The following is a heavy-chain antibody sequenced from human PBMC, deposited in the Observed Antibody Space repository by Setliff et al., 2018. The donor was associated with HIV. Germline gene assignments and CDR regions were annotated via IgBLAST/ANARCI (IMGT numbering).Heavy chain of an antibody. Sequence: SETLSLTCTISGGSFGVYCWSWIRQSAGRGLEWIGRIDSSGTTDYKPSLKGRVAISVDTSRNQFSLRVTSVTAADTAVYFCARDRHSSGLGSYGPWGPGIPVTVSS. D-gene: IGHD3-10*01. J-gene: IGHJ5*02. CDR2: IDSSGTT. V-gene: IGHV4-4*07. CDR1: GGSFGVYC. CDR3: ARDRHSSGLGSYGP.